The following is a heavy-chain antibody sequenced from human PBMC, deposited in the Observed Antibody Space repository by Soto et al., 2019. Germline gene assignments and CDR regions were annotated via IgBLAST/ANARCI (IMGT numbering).Heavy chain of an antibody. CDR3: ARGSYYSGWV. CDR2: TYYRSNWYT. Sequence: SETLSLTCAISGGSVSSTSTAWSWIRQSPSRGLEWLGRTYYRSNWYTDYAVSVKSRITISPDTSKNQFSLQLNSVTPEDTAVYYCARGSYYSGWVWGQGTLVTVS. J-gene: IGHJ4*02. CDR1: GGSVSSTSTA. V-gene: IGHV6-1*01. D-gene: IGHD6-19*01.